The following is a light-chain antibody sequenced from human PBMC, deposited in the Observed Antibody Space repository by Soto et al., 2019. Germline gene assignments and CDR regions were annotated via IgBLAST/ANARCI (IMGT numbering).Light chain of an antibody. CDR1: QTISSG. CDR3: QQHNSYPAA. CDR2: TAS. Sequence: DIQITRLLSSLLAPVVDGVPIICRTSQTISSGLGWYQQKPGKAPKRLIYTASSLQSGVPSRFSGSGSGTEFTLTISSLQPDDFATYFCQQHNSYPAAFGQGTKVEIK. V-gene: IGKV1-5*03. J-gene: IGKJ1*01.